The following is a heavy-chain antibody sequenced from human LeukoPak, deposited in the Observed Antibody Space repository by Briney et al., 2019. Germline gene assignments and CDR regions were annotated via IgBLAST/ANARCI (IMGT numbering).Heavy chain of an antibody. V-gene: IGHV4-34*01. J-gene: IGHJ5*02. CDR1: GGSFSGYY. CDR3: AGYTRYNWFDP. CDR2: INHSGST. Sequence: SEILSLTCAVYGGSFSGYYWSWIRQPPGKGLEWIGEINHSGSTNYNPSLKSRVTTSVDTSKNQFSLKLSSVTAADTAVYYCAGYTRYNWFDPWGQGTLVTVSS. D-gene: IGHD3-16*02.